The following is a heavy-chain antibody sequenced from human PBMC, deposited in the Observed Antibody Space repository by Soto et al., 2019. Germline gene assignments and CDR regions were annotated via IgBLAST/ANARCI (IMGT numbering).Heavy chain of an antibody. CDR1: GFSVSSNY. CDR2: IYSGAST. V-gene: IGHV3-66*01. D-gene: IGHD3-10*01. CDR3: ARGGTMALDY. J-gene: IGHJ4*02. Sequence: GGSLRLSCAVSGFSVSSNYMSWVCQAPGKGLEWVSVIYSGASTYYADSXXXRXXXXXDNSKNTLYLQMNSLRADDTAVYYCARGGTMALDYWGQGTLVTVSS.